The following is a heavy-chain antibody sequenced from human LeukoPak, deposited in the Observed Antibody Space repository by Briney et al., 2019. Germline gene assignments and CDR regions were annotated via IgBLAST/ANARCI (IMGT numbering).Heavy chain of an antibody. D-gene: IGHD5-24*01. J-gene: IGHJ3*02. V-gene: IGHV1-69*05. CDR3: ARGYEMATIGIAFDI. CDR2: IIPIFGTA. CDR1: GGTYSSYA. Sequence: SVKVSCKASGGTYSSYAISWVRQAPGQGLEWMGRIIPIFGTANYAQKFQGRVTITTDESTSTAYMELSSLRSEDTAVYYCARGYEMATIGIAFDIWGQGTMVTVSS.